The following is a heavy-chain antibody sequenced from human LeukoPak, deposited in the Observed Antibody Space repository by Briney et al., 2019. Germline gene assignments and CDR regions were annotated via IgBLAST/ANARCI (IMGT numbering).Heavy chain of an antibody. CDR1: GFTFSSYA. CDR3: ARDRRSTVTTGYYYYYYGMDV. D-gene: IGHD4-4*01. J-gene: IGHJ6*02. Sequence: GGSLRLSCAASGFTFSSYAMSWVRQAPGKGLEWVSAISGSGGSTYYADSVKGRFTISRDNSKNTLYLQMNSLRAEDTAVYYCARDRRSTVTTGYYYYYYGMDVWGQGTTVTVSS. CDR2: ISGSGGST. V-gene: IGHV3-23*01.